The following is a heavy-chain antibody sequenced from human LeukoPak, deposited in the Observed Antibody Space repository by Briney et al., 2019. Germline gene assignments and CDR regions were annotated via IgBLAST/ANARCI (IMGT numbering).Heavy chain of an antibody. CDR2: LSHDGTNK. CDR1: GFTLSRHA. CDR3: ARDPRIAVTGTTPYDYFFHMDV. J-gene: IGHJ6*03. V-gene: IGHV3-30*04. Sequence: GGSLRLSCAASGFTLSRHAVHWLRQAPGKGLEWVALLSHDGTNKYYTDSVKGRFTISRDSSKNTVFLQVSTLRAQDTAVYYCARDPRIAVTGTTPYDYFFHMDVWGKGTTATVSS. D-gene: IGHD6-19*01.